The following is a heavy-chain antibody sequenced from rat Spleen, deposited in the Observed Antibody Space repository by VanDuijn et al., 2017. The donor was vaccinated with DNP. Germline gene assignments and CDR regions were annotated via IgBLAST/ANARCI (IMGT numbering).Heavy chain of an antibody. CDR2: IGSDGYAP. D-gene: IGHD4-3*01. CDR3: VRWNSGHFDY. CDR1: GFTFSDYY. Sequence: EVQLVESGGDLVQPGRSLTLSCAASGFTFSDYYMAWVRQAPTRGLEWVAYIGSDGYAPYYGVSVKGRFTISRDNAKSTLYLQMNSLRSEDMATYYCVRWNSGHFDYWGQGVMVTVSS. V-gene: IGHV5-22*01. J-gene: IGHJ2*01.